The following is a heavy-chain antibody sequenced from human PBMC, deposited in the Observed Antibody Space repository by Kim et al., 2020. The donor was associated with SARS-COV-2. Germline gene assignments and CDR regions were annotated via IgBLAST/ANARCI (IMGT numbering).Heavy chain of an antibody. CDR2: GST. Sequence: GSTNYNPSITIPVTLSVDTSKNQFSLKLSSVTAADTAVYYCARHNNWFDPWGQGTLVTVSS. CDR3: ARHNNWFDP. V-gene: IGHV4-59*08. J-gene: IGHJ5*02.